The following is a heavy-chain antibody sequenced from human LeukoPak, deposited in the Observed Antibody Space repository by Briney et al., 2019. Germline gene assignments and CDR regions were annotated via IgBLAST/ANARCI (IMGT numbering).Heavy chain of an antibody. CDR1: GFTFGDYA. J-gene: IGHJ3*02. V-gene: IGHV3-49*04. CDR2: IRSKAYGGTP. Sequence: GGSLRLSCTASGFTFGDYAMSWVRQAPGKGLEWVGFIRSKAYGGTPEYAASVKGRFTISRDDSTSIAYLQMNSLKTEDTAVYYCTRDKPTWGRGKAFDIWGQGTMVTVSS. D-gene: IGHD7-27*01. CDR3: TRDKPTWGRGKAFDI.